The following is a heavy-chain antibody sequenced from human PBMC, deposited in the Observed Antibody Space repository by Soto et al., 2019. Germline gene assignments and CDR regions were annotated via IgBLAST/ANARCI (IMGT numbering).Heavy chain of an antibody. CDR2: IRSKANSYAT. Sequence: GGSLRLSCAASGFTSSGSAMHWVRQASGKGLEWVGRIRSKANSYATAYAASVKGRFTISRDDSKNTAYLQMNSLKTEDTAVYYCTRHGVPEYYYDSSGYYDAFDIWGQGTTVTVSS. J-gene: IGHJ3*02. D-gene: IGHD3-22*01. CDR3: TRHGVPEYYYDSSGYYDAFDI. CDR1: GFTSSGSA. V-gene: IGHV3-73*01.